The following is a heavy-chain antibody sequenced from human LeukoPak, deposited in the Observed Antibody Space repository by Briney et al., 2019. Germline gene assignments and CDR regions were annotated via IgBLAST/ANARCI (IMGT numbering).Heavy chain of an antibody. CDR1: GYSISSSNW. Sequence: SDTLSLTCAVSGYSISSSNWWGWIRQPPGKGLEWIGYIYYSGSTNYNPSLKSRVTMSVDTSKNQFSLKLSSVTAADTAVYYCAREQLRFLEWLLGDAFDIWGQGTMVTVSS. J-gene: IGHJ3*02. CDR3: AREQLRFLEWLLGDAFDI. D-gene: IGHD3-3*01. V-gene: IGHV4-28*03. CDR2: IYYSGST.